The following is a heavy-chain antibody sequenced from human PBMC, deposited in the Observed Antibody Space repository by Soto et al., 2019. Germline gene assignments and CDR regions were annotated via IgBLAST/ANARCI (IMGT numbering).Heavy chain of an antibody. Sequence: QVQLAEYGGGLVKPGWSLRLSCAASGFIFSDYYMSWIRQAPGKGLEWVSYISSDGSTIYSADSVKGRFSISRDNAKNSLSLQMNSLRAEDTAVYYCARGEGDGYTYYFDYWGQGTLVTVSS. CDR2: ISSDGSTI. V-gene: IGHV3-11*01. CDR3: ARGEGDGYTYYFDY. D-gene: IGHD5-12*01. J-gene: IGHJ4*02. CDR1: GFIFSDYY.